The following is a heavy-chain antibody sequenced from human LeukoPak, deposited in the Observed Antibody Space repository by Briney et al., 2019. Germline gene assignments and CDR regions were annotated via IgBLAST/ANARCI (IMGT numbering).Heavy chain of an antibody. D-gene: IGHD6-13*01. V-gene: IGHV3-23*01. J-gene: IGHJ4*02. CDR3: AKDFRYSRSDYFDY. CDR2: ISGSGGST. CDR1: GFTFSGFA. Sequence: PGGSLRLSCAASGFTFSGFAMSWVRQAPGKGLEWVSGISGSGGSTQYADSVKGRFTISRDNSKNTLHLQMNSLRAEDTAVYYCAKDFRYSRSDYFDYWGQGTLVTVSS.